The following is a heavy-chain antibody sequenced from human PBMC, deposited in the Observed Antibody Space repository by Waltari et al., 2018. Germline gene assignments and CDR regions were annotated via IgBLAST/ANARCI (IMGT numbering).Heavy chain of an antibody. D-gene: IGHD6-19*01. V-gene: IGHV1-69*05. J-gene: IGHJ4*02. CDR2: IIPIFGTA. Sequence: QVQLVQSGAEVKKTGSSVKVSCKASGGTFSSYAIIWVRQAPVKGLEWMGGIIPIFGTANDAQKFQGRVTITTDESTSTAYMELSSLRSEDTAVYYCARGRWLPRGYFDYWGQGTLVTVSS. CDR1: GGTFSSYA. CDR3: ARGRWLPRGYFDY.